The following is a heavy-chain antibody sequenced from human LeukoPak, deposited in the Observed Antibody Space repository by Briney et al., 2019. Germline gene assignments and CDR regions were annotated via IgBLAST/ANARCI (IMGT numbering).Heavy chain of an antibody. Sequence: SETLSLTCTVSGGSISSYYWSWIRQPPGKGLEWIGYIYTSGSTNYNPSLKSRVTISVDTSKNQFSLKLSSVTAADTAVYYCARVTSPFYDRSGYYYDYWGQGTLVTVSS. V-gene: IGHV4-4*09. CDR3: ARVTSPFYDRSGYYYDY. D-gene: IGHD3-22*01. CDR1: GGSISSYY. J-gene: IGHJ4*02. CDR2: IYTSGST.